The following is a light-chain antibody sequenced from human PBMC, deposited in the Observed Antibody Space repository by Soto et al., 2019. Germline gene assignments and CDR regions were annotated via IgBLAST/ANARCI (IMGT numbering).Light chain of an antibody. Sequence: EIVLTQSPATLSLSPGERATLSCRASQSIATYLGWYQQKPGQAPRLLIYSASNRATGIPPRFSGSGSGTDFTLTISSLEPEDFSVYYCQQRYNWPVTFGQGTRLENK. CDR1: QSIATY. V-gene: IGKV3-11*01. J-gene: IGKJ5*01. CDR3: QQRYNWPVT. CDR2: SAS.